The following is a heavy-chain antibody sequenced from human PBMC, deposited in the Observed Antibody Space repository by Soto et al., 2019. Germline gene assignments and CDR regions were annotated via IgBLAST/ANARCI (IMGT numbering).Heavy chain of an antibody. J-gene: IGHJ4*02. D-gene: IGHD1-26*01. CDR1: GFTFSSHA. Sequence: EVQVLESGGGLVQPGGSLRLSCAASGFTFSSHAMSWVRRAPGKGLEWVSAIGTSHTPYYAAYYADSVKGRFTISRDNSKNTLFWQMNSLGAEDTAVYYCARHSGSDQAGRNFGSWGQGTLVTVSS. V-gene: IGHV3-23*01. CDR3: ARHSGSDQAGRNFGS. CDR2: IGTSHTPYYAA.